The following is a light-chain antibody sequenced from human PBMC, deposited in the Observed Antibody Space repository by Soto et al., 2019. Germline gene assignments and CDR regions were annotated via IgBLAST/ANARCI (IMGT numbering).Light chain of an antibody. CDR1: TSDVGTYHL. Sequence: QSALTQPASVSGSPGQSITISCTGTTSDVGTYHLVSWYQQHPGKAPKFIIYEVTKRPSGVSNRFSGSKSGDTASLTISGLQAEDEADYYCCSYAGSSTYVFGTGTKVTVL. CDR3: CSYAGSSTYV. J-gene: IGLJ1*01. CDR2: EVT. V-gene: IGLV2-23*02.